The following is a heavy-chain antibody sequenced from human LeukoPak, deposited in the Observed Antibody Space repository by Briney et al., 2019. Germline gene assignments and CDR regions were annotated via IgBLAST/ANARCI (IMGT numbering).Heavy chain of an antibody. CDR3: AREFVLRFLGTMDV. D-gene: IGHD3-3*01. J-gene: IGHJ6*04. CDR2: IKQDGSEK. V-gene: IGHV3-7*01. CDR1: GFTFSSYW. Sequence: GGSLRLSCAASGFTFSSYWMSWVPQAPGKGLEWVANIKQDGSEKYYVDSVKGRFTISRDNAKNSLYLQMNSLRAEDTAVYYCAREFVLRFLGTMDVWGKGTTVTVSS.